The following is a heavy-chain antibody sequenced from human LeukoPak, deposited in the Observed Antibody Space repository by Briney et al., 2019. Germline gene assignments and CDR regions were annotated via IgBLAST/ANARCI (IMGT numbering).Heavy chain of an antibody. Sequence: SVKVSCKASGCTFSSYAINWVRQAPGRGLEWMGRIIPILGIANYAQKFQGRVTITADKSTSTAYMELSSLRSEDTAVYYCARTTVTTVYYYGMDVWGQGTTVTVSS. CDR2: IIPILGIA. CDR1: GCTFSSYA. D-gene: IGHD4-17*01. J-gene: IGHJ6*02. CDR3: ARTTVTTVYYYGMDV. V-gene: IGHV1-69*04.